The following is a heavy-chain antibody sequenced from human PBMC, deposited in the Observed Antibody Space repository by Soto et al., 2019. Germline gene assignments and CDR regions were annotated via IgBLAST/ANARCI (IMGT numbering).Heavy chain of an antibody. CDR3: ARDSDIYYGMDV. CDR2: ISSTSSAR. V-gene: IGHV3-48*02. Sequence: GGSLRLSCAASGFTFSFHSMSWVRRAPGKGLEWVSYISSTSSARYYADSVRGRFTISRDNVKYSLYLQMNSLTDEDTAAYYCARDSDIYYGMDVWGQGTTVTVSS. J-gene: IGHJ6*02. CDR1: GFTFSFHS. D-gene: IGHD3-9*01.